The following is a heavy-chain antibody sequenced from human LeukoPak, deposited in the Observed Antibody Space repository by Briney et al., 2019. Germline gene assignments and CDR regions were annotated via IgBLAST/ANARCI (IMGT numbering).Heavy chain of an antibody. D-gene: IGHD6-13*01. Sequence: PSETLSLTCTVSGGSISSSSYYWGWIRQPPGKGLEWIGSIYYSGYTYYNPSLKSRVIISVDTSKNQFSLKVSSVTDADTAVYYCARQWGMAAAGGLDYWGQGTLVTVSS. CDR1: GGSISSSSYY. CDR3: ARQWGMAAAGGLDY. CDR2: IYYSGYT. V-gene: IGHV4-39*01. J-gene: IGHJ4*02.